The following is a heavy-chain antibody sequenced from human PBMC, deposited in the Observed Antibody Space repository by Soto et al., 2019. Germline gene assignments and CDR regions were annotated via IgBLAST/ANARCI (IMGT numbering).Heavy chain of an antibody. CDR3: ARAFDGAGYDILTGDYYYGMDV. Sequence: QVQLVQSGAEVKKPGSSVKVSCKASGGTFSSYAISWVRQAPGQGLEWMGGIIPIFGTANYAQKFQGRVTITADESTSTAYMELSSLRSEDTAVYYCARAFDGAGYDILTGDYYYGMDVWGQGTTVTVSS. V-gene: IGHV1-69*01. J-gene: IGHJ6*02. D-gene: IGHD3-9*01. CDR2: IIPIFGTA. CDR1: GGTFSSYA.